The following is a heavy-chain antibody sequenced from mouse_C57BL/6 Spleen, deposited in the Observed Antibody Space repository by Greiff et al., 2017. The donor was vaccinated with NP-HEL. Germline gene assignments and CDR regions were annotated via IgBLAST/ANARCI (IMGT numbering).Heavy chain of an antibody. V-gene: IGHV7-3*01. CDR2: IRNKANGYTT. CDR3: ASYGPLYSNYEAWFAY. Sequence: EVQLVESGGGLVQPGGSLSLSCAASGFTFTDYYMSWVRQPPGKALEWLGFIRNKANGYTTEYSASVKGRFTISRDNSQSILYLQMNALRAEDSATYYCASYGPLYSNYEAWFAYWGQGTLVTVAA. CDR1: GFTFTDYY. J-gene: IGHJ3*01. D-gene: IGHD2-5*01.